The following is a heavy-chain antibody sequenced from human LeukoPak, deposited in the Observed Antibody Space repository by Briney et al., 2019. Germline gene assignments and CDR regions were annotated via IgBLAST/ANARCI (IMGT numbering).Heavy chain of an antibody. CDR1: GGSISGSY. D-gene: IGHD2-2*01. CDR2: IQTSGST. CDR3: AILGYCSSASCPFDP. V-gene: IGHV4-4*09. J-gene: IGHJ5*02. Sequence: SETLSLTCTVSGGSISGSYWSWIRQPPGKGLEWIGYIQTSGSTNYNPSLRSRVTISLDTSKNQFSLKLSSVTAADTGVYYCAILGYCSSASCPFDPWGQGTLITVSS.